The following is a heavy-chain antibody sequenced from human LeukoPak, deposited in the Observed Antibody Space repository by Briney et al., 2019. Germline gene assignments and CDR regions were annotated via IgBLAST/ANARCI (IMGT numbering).Heavy chain of an antibody. V-gene: IGHV4-39*07. D-gene: IGHD1-26*01. CDR3: ARVSPRYSGSYYLDP. Sequence: PSETLSLTCTVSGGSISSSSYYWGWIRQPPGKGLEWIGSIYYSGSTYYNPALKSRVTISVDTSKNQFSLKLSSVTAADTAVYYCARVSPRYSGSYYLDPWGQGTLVTVSS. CDR2: IYYSGST. J-gene: IGHJ5*02. CDR1: GGSISSSSYY.